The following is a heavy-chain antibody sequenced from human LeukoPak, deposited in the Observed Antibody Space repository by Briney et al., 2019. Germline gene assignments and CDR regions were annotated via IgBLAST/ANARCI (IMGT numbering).Heavy chain of an antibody. D-gene: IGHD3-3*01. CDR2: IYHSGST. Sequence: PSETLSLTCTVSGYSISSGYYWGWIRQPPGKGLEWIGSIYHSGSTYYNPSLKSRVTISVDTSKNQFSLKLSSVTAADTAVYYCARGSEVWSVLGYYFDYWGQGTLVTVSS. CDR3: ARGSEVWSVLGYYFDY. CDR1: GYSISSGYY. V-gene: IGHV4-38-2*02. J-gene: IGHJ4*02.